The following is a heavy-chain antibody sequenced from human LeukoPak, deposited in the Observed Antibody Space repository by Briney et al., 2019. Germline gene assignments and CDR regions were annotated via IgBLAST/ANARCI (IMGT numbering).Heavy chain of an antibody. CDR2: IYYSGST. CDR1: GGSISSGGYY. D-gene: IGHD2-15*01. V-gene: IGHV4-31*03. CDR3: ARDGTHCSGGSCYSTFDY. J-gene: IGHJ4*02. Sequence: PSETLSLTCTVSGGSISSGGYYWSWLRQHPGKGLEGIGYIYYSGSTYYNPSLKSRVTISVDTSKNQFSLKLSSVTAADTAVYYCARDGTHCSGGSCYSTFDYWGQGTLVTVSS.